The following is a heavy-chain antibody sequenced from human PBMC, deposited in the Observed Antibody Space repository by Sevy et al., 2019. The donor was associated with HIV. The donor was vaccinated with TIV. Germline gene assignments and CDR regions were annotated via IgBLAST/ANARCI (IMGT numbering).Heavy chain of an antibody. Sequence: SESLSLTCTVSGGSITSLYWNWIRQPPGKGLEWIANIYYNGHINYNPYLKSRVTSSLNTSKNQFSLRLSSVTAADTAMYYCAGENAWGRGYSWGQGTLVTVSS. CDR1: GGSITSLY. CDR3: AGENAWGRGYS. J-gene: IGHJ4*02. D-gene: IGHD1-26*01. CDR2: IYYNGHI. V-gene: IGHV4-59*08.